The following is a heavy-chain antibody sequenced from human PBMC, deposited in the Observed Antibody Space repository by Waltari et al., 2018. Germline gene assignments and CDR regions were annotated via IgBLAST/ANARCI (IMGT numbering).Heavy chain of an antibody. D-gene: IGHD6-19*01. Sequence: QVQLVQSGAAVQTPGATAKVTCYVTGSTRPHFSLHWVRQAPEKGLEWMGSFDPEDGETIYAQKFQGRVTMTEDTSTDTAYMEVSSLRSEDTSVYYCATEAQWLFSFSTGAFDIWGQGTMVTVSS. CDR3: ATEAQWLFSFSTGAFDI. CDR1: GSTRPHFS. CDR2: FDPEDGET. V-gene: IGHV1-24*01. J-gene: IGHJ3*02.